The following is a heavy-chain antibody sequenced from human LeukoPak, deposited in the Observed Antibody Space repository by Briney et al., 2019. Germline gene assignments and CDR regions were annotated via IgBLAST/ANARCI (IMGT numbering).Heavy chain of an antibody. J-gene: IGHJ4*02. D-gene: IGHD2-15*01. Sequence: GGSLRLSCAASGFTFSSYNMNWVRQAPGKGLEWVSSISRASSYIYYADSVKGRFTISRDNAQNSLYLQMNSLRVEDTAVYYCARVLETDCSGGSCYSGLDYWGQGTLVTVSS. CDR1: GFTFSSYN. CDR2: ISRASSYI. CDR3: ARVLETDCSGGSCYSGLDY. V-gene: IGHV3-21*01.